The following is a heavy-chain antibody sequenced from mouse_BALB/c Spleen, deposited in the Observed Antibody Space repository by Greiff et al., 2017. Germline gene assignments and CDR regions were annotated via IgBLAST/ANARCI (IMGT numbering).Heavy chain of an antibody. Sequence: QVQLQQSDAELVKPGASVKISCKASGYTFTDYAIYWVKQKPEQGLEWIGYISPGNGDIKYNEKFKGKATLTADNSSSTAYMQLNSLTSEDSAVYFLKRSGWDDEFADWGQGTLVTVSA. J-gene: IGHJ3*01. V-gene: IGHV1S53*02. D-gene: IGHD4-1*01. CDR2: ISPGNGDI. CDR1: GYTFTDYA. CDR3: KRSGWDDEFAD.